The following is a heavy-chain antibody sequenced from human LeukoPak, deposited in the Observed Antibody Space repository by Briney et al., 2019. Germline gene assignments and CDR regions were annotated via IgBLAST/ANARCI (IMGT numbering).Heavy chain of an antibody. CDR1: GYSISSGYY. V-gene: IGHV4-38-2*02. CDR3: ARVTPYYYGSGTWGWFDP. CDR2: IYHSGST. J-gene: IGHJ5*02. D-gene: IGHD3-10*01. Sequence: SETLSLTCTVSGYSISSGYYWGWIRQPPGKGLEWIGSIYHSGSTNYNPSLKSRVTISVDTSKNQFSLKLSSVTAADTAVYYCARVTPYYYGSGTWGWFDPWGQGTLVTVSS.